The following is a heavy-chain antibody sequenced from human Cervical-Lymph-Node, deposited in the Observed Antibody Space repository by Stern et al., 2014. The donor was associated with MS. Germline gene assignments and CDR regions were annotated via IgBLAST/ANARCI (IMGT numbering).Heavy chain of an antibody. V-gene: IGHV5-51*03. CDR3: ARPKDYGDFKN. Sequence: EVQLVESGAEVKTPGESLKISCQGSGYSFTSYWIGWVRQMPGKGLGWMGSISPGDSDTRYSPSFQGQVTISADKSNRTAYLQWSSLKASDTAMYYCARPKDYGDFKNWGQGTLVTVSS. CDR1: GYSFTSYW. J-gene: IGHJ4*02. D-gene: IGHD4-17*01. CDR2: ISPGDSDT.